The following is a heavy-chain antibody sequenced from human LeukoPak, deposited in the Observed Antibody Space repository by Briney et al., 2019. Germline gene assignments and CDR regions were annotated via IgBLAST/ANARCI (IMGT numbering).Heavy chain of an antibody. D-gene: IGHD3-9*01. CDR2: ISGSGGST. CDR3: AITYNDILTALPLTDY. CDR1: GFTFSSYG. Sequence: GGSLRLSCAASGFTFSSYGMSWVRQAPGKGLEWVSAISGSGGSTYYADSVKGRFTLSRDNAKKTLYSQMKSLRAEAAAVYYCAITYNDILTALPLTDYWGQGALVTVSS. J-gene: IGHJ4*02. V-gene: IGHV3-23*01.